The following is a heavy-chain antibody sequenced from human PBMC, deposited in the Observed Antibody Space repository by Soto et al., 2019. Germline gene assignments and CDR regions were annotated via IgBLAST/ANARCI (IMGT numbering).Heavy chain of an antibody. J-gene: IGHJ4*02. CDR2: IYYSGST. CDR1: GGSISSYY. D-gene: IGHD6-19*01. Sequence: PSETLSLTCTVSGGSISSYYWSWIRQPPGKGLEWIGYIYYSGSTNYNPSLKSRVTISVDTSKSQFSLKLSSVTAADTAVYYCARWSSGWYPLFRYYFDYWGQGTLVTVSS. CDR3: ARWSSGWYPLFRYYFDY. V-gene: IGHV4-59*01.